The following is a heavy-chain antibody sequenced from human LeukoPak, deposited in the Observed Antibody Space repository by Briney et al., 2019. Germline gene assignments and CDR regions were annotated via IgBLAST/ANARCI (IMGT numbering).Heavy chain of an antibody. CDR1: GGTFSSYA. V-gene: IGHV1-69*06. CDR3: ARGDILTGYPD. D-gene: IGHD3-9*01. J-gene: IGHJ4*02. Sequence: SVKVSCKASGGTFSSYAISWARQAPGQGLEWMGGIIPIFGTANYAQKFQGRVTITADKSTSTAYMELSSLRPEDTAVYYCARGDILTGYPDWGQGTLVTVSS. CDR2: IIPIFGTA.